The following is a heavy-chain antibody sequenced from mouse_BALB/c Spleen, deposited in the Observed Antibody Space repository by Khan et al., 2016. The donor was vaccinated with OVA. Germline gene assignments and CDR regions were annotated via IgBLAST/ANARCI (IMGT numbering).Heavy chain of an antibody. J-gene: IGHJ3*01. CDR1: GYTFTSYD. D-gene: IGHD3-1*01. CDR3: ARGGLGLHTCFAY. V-gene: IGHV1S136*01. Sequence: VQLQQPGPELVKPGASVKMSCKASGYTFTSYDMYWVKQKPGQGLEWIGYINPYNDYTKFNEKFKGKATLTSDKSSSTAYMALSSLTSEDSAVYDGARGGLGLHTCFAYWGQGTLVTVSA. CDR2: INPYNDYT.